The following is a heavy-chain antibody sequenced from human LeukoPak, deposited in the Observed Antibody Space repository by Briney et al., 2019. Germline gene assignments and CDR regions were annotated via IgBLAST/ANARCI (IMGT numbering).Heavy chain of an antibody. CDR1: GFSLSTSRLC. D-gene: IGHD1-26*01. Sequence: SGPALWKPTQSLTLTCTFPGFSLSTSRLCVSWIRQPPAKTLEWLARIDWDDDKYYKTSLKTRLTISKNTSKNQVVLTMTNMDPVDTATYYCARMAYYGYYFDYWGQGTLVTVSA. CDR3: ARMAYYGYYFDY. V-gene: IGHV2-70*11. J-gene: IGHJ4*02. CDR2: IDWDDDK.